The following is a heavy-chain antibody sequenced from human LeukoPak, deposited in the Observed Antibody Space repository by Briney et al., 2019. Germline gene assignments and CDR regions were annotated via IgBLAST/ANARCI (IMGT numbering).Heavy chain of an antibody. V-gene: IGHV4-59*01. CDR3: ARVWDHDYGDLYFDY. J-gene: IGHJ4*02. Sequence: SETLSLTCTVSGGSITSYYWSWIRQPPGKGLEWIGYMYYSGSTNYNPSLKSRVTTSVDTSKNQFSLKLSSVTAADAAVYYCARVWDHDYGDLYFDYWGQGNLVTVSS. CDR1: GGSITSYY. D-gene: IGHD4-17*01. CDR2: MYYSGST.